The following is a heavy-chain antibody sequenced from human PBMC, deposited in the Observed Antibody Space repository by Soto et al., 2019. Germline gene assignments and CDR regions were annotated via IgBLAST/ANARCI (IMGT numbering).Heavy chain of an antibody. J-gene: IGHJ4*02. Sequence: PGGSLRLACAASGFTFSSYAMSWVRQAPGKGLEWVSAISGSGGSTYYADSVKGRFTISRDNSKNTLYLQMNSLRAEDTAVYYCAKDPDIVVVPAATLNYFDYWGQGTLVTVSS. V-gene: IGHV3-23*01. CDR3: AKDPDIVVVPAATLNYFDY. CDR2: ISGSGGST. D-gene: IGHD2-2*01. CDR1: GFTFSSYA.